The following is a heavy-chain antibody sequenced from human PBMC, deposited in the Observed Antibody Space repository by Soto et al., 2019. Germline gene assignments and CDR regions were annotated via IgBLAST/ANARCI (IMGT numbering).Heavy chain of an antibody. Sequence: QVQLVQSGAEVKKPGSSVKVSCKASGGTFNNYAISWVRQAPGQGLEWMGGIIPIIGTADYAHKFQGRLAISADESTGTTFMELSRLRSDDTALYYCARGGVDVVATSAFDYWGQGTLVTVSS. CDR2: IIPIIGTA. V-gene: IGHV1-69*01. J-gene: IGHJ4*02. D-gene: IGHD5-12*01. CDR3: ARGGVDVVATSAFDY. CDR1: GGTFNNYA.